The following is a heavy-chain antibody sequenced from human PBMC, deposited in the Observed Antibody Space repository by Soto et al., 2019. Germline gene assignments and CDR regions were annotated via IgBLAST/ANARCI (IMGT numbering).Heavy chain of an antibody. CDR2: IYYSGST. D-gene: IGHD3-3*01. J-gene: IGHJ6*03. V-gene: IGHV4-59*01. CDR3: ARSYYDFWSGPLYYYYMDV. CDR1: GGSISSYY. Sequence: SETLSLTCTVSGGSISSYYWSWIRQPPGKGLEWIGYIYYSGSTNYNPSLKSRVTISVDTSKNQFSLKLSSVTAADTAVYYCARSYYDFWSGPLYYYYMDVWGKGPRSPSP.